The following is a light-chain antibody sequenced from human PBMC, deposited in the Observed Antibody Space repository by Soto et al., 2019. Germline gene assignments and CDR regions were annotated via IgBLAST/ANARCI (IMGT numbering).Light chain of an antibody. CDR1: SSDVGGYNY. Sequence: QSVLTQPRSVSGSPGQSVAISCTGTSSDVGGYNYVSWYQQHPGKAPKLMIYDVNVRPSGVPDRFSGSKSGNTASLTISGLQAEDEADYCCGSYAGSNTWVFGGGTKVTVL. CDR2: DVN. J-gene: IGLJ3*02. V-gene: IGLV2-11*01. CDR3: GSYAGSNTWV.